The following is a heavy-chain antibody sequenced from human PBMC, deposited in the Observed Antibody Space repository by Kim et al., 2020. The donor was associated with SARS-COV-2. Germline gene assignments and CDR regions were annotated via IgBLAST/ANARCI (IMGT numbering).Heavy chain of an antibody. CDR2: INPNSGGT. V-gene: IGHV1-2*06. CDR3: ARERIAAAGIVFDY. Sequence: ASVKVSCKASGYTFTGYYMHWVRQAPGQGLEWMGRINPNSGGTNYAQKFQGRVTMTRDTSISTAYMELSRLRSDDTAVYYCARERIAAAGIVFDYWGQGTLVTVSS. J-gene: IGHJ4*02. CDR1: GYTFTGYY. D-gene: IGHD6-13*01.